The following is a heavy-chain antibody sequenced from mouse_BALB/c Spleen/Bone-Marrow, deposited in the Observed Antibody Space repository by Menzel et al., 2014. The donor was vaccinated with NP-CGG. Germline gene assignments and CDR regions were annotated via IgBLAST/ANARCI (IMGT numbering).Heavy chain of an antibody. V-gene: IGHV1-62-2*01. CDR3: ARHEGGGYFDY. CDR2: FYPGSGSI. J-gene: IGHJ2*01. CDR1: PYTFTEYI. Sequence: QVHVKQSVVGLVKPGASVELSCKACPYTFTEYIIHWVKQRSAQGLDWIGLFYPGSGSIKYNEKFKDKATLTADKSSSTVYMELSRLTSEDSAVYFCARHEGGGYFDYWGQGTTLTVSS. D-gene: IGHD1-1*02.